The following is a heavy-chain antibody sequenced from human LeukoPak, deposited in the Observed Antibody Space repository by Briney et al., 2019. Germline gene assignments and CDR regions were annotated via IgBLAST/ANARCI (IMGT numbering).Heavy chain of an antibody. J-gene: IGHJ4*02. CDR1: GFTVSGNY. CDR2: IKKDGSEK. Sequence: GGSLRLSCAASGFTVSGNYMSWVRQAPGKGLEWVANIKKDGSEKYYVDSVKGRFTISRDNSKNTLYLQMSSLRAADTAIYYCAREVGPFDYWGQGTLVTVSS. CDR3: AREVGPFDY. V-gene: IGHV3-7*03. D-gene: IGHD2-2*01.